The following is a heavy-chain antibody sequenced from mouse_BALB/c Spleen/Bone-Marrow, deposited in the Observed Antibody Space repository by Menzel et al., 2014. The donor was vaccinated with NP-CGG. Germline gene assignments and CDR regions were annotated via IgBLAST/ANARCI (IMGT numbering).Heavy chain of an antibody. Sequence: EVQLVESGGGLVKPGGSLKLSCAASGFTFSSYTMSWVRQTPEKRLEWVATISSGGSYTYYPDSVKGRFTISRDNAKNTLYLQMSRLKSEDTAMYYCTRDPFYYGSSYAMDYWGQGTSVTVSS. CDR3: TRDPFYYGSSYAMDY. V-gene: IGHV5-6-4*01. CDR1: GFTFSSYT. D-gene: IGHD1-1*01. CDR2: ISSGGSYT. J-gene: IGHJ4*01.